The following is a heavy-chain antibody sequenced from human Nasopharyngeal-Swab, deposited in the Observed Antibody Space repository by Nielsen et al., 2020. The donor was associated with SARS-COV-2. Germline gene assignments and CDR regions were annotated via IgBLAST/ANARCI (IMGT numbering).Heavy chain of an antibody. V-gene: IGHV3-30*03. CDR3: ARGHNTYCGGDCYSLAPDY. J-gene: IGHJ4*02. CDR1: GFTFSSYG. CDR2: ISYDGSNK. Sequence: GESLKISYAASGFTFSSYGMHWVRQAPGKGLEWVAVISYDGSNKYYADSVKGRFTISRDNSKNTLYLQMNSLRAEDTAVYYCARGHNTYCGGDCYSLAPDYWGQGTLVTVSS. D-gene: IGHD2-21*02.